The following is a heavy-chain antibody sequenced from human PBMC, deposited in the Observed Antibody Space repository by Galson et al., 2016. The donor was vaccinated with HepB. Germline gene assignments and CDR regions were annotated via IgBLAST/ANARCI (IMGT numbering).Heavy chain of an antibody. D-gene: IGHD1-26*01. Sequence: SLRLSCAASGFTFNNYGMTWVRQAPGKGLEVVSSISRSGDSTDYADSVKGRFTISRDNSKNTLSLQMNSLRVEDTAVYYCVQGSPAPAVWGKGTTVIVSS. CDR1: GFTFNNYG. CDR2: ISRSGDST. J-gene: IGHJ6*04. V-gene: IGHV3-23*01. CDR3: VQGSPAPAV.